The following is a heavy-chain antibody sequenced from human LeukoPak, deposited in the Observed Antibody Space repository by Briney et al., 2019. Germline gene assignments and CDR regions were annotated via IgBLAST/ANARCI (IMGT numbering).Heavy chain of an antibody. J-gene: IGHJ6*02. Sequence: EGSLRLSCAASGFTFSSYAMHWLRQAPGKGLEYVSAISSNGGRTYYANSVKGRFTISRDKSKNTLYLQMGSLRAEDMAVYYCARGTRAPLSLYYYYYGMDVWGQGTTVTVSS. D-gene: IGHD1-26*01. CDR1: GFTFSSYA. CDR2: ISSNGGRT. V-gene: IGHV3-64*01. CDR3: ARGTRAPLSLYYYYYGMDV.